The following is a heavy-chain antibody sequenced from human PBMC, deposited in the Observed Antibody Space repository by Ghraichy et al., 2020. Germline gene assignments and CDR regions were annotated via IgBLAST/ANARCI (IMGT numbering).Heavy chain of an antibody. J-gene: IGHJ6*02. CDR1: GGTFSSYA. Sequence: SVKVSCKASGGTFSSYAISWVRQAPGQGLEWMGRIIPILGIANYAQKFQGRVTITADKSTSTAYMELSSLRSEDTAVYYCASWVLDTAMDEHLGLYYYYYGMDVWGQGTTVTVSS. CDR3: ASWVLDTAMDEHLGLYYYYYGMDV. CDR2: IIPILGIA. D-gene: IGHD5-18*01. V-gene: IGHV1-69*04.